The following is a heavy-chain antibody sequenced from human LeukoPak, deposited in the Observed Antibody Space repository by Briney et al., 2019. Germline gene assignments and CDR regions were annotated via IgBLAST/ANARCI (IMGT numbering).Heavy chain of an antibody. J-gene: IGHJ4*02. CDR2: ISYDGSNK. D-gene: IGHD3-22*01. CDR3: ARDPPYYYDSSGWRYFDY. Sequence: GGSLRLSCAASGFTFSSYAMHWVRQAPGKGLEWVAVISYDGSNKYYADSVKGRFTISRDNSKNTLYLQMNSLRAEDTAVYYCARDPPYYYDSSGWRYFDYWGQGTLVTVSS. V-gene: IGHV3-30*04. CDR1: GFTFSSYA.